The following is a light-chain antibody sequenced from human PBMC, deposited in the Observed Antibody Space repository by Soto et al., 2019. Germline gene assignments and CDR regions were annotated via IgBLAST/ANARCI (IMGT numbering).Light chain of an antibody. V-gene: IGKV3-15*01. CDR2: DAS. CDR1: QSVSTN. J-gene: IGKJ4*01. Sequence: IVITQFPATLSVSPGETATLSCRSSQSVSTNLAWYKQKPGQGPRLLIYDASTRATGIPARFSGSGSGTEFTLTIGSLQSEDFAVYYCQQYNNWPPVTFGGGTKVDI. CDR3: QQYNNWPPVT.